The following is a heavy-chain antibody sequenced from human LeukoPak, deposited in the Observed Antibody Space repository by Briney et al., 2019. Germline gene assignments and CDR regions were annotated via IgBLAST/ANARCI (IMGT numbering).Heavy chain of an antibody. CDR1: GASISSYY. D-gene: IGHD3-3*01. CDR2: IYYSGST. Sequence: SETLSLTCTVSGASISSYYWSWIRQPPGKGLEWIRYIYYSGSTNYNPSLKSRVTISVDTSKNQFSLKLSSVTAADTAVYYCARDEGPGWSGYYQGFDYWGQGTLVTVSS. CDR3: ARDEGPGWSGYYQGFDY. V-gene: IGHV4-59*01. J-gene: IGHJ4*02.